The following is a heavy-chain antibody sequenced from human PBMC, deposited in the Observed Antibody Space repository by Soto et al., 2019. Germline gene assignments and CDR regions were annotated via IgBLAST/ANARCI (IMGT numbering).Heavy chain of an antibody. J-gene: IGHJ5*02. CDR2: IIPIFGTA. CDR3: ARVVSGGMITFGGVIAQGPDWFDP. V-gene: IGHV1-69*01. CDR1: GGTFSSYA. Sequence: QVQLVQSGAEVKKPGSSVKVSCKASGGTFSSYAISWVRQAPGQGLEWMGGIIPIFGTANYAQKFQGRVTITADESTSTAYMELSSLRSEDTAVYYCARVVSGGMITFGGVIAQGPDWFDPWGQGTLVTVSS. D-gene: IGHD3-16*02.